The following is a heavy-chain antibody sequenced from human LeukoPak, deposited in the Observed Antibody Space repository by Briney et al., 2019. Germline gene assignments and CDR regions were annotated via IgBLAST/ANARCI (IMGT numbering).Heavy chain of an antibody. CDR2: IIPIFGTA. CDR3: AMLPVNYYDRRYWFDP. V-gene: IGHV1-69*01. J-gene: IGHJ5*02. D-gene: IGHD3-22*01. Sequence: ASVKVSCKASGGTFSSYAISWVRQAPGQGLEWMGGIIPIFGTANYAQKFQGRVTITADESKSTAYMELSSLRSEDTAVYYCAMLPVNYYDRRYWFDPWGQGTLVTVSS. CDR1: GGTFSSYA.